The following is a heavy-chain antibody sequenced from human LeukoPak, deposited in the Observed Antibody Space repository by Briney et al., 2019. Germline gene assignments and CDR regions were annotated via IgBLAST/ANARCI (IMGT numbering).Heavy chain of an antibody. J-gene: IGHJ5*02. CDR3: AREGGNGWYSGWFDP. D-gene: IGHD6-19*01. V-gene: IGHV3-7*01. CDR1: GFTFSSYE. Sequence: GGSLRLSCAASGFTFSSYEMNWVRQAPGKGLEWVANIKKDGSEKKYVDSVKGRFTISRDNAENLLYLEMNSLRAEDTVVYYCAREGGNGWYSGWFDPWGQGILVTVSS. CDR2: IKKDGSEK.